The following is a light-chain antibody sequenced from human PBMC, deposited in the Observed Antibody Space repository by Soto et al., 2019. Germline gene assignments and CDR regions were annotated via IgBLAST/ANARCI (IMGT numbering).Light chain of an antibody. V-gene: IGLV1-40*01. CDR2: GDN. Sequence: QSVLTQPPSVSGAPGQRVAISCTGGSSNIGAEDDVHWYQQLPGTAPKRPIYGDNNRPSGCPDRFSGSKSGTSASLAITGLQPEDEADYYCQSYDSSLTTFVFGTGTKVTVL. CDR1: SSNIGAEDD. J-gene: IGLJ1*01. CDR3: QSYDSSLTTFV.